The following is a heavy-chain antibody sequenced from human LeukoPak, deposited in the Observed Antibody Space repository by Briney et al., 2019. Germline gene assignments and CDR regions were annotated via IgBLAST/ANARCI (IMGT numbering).Heavy chain of an antibody. D-gene: IGHD1-14*01. Sequence: GGARKISCKGSGYSFTYYSIVWARQMRRKGLGWMGIIYPGDSDTRYSPSVQGQVTISADKSSSTAYLQWSSLKVSDTAMYYCARRDSLTTPDYWGEGTLVTVSS. CDR2: IYPGDSDT. CDR3: ARRDSLTTPDY. V-gene: IGHV5-51*01. CDR1: GYSFTYYS. J-gene: IGHJ4*02.